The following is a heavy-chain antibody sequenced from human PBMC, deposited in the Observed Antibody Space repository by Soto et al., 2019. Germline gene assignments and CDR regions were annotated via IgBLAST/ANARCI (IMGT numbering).Heavy chain of an antibody. J-gene: IGHJ6*02. D-gene: IGHD1-1*01. CDR3: ARTTPYYYYAMDV. Sequence: QVQLVQFGAEVKKPGASVKVSCKASGYTFTSYDISWVRQATGQGLEWMGRLNPNSVNTAYAQKFQGRVTMTRNTSISTAYMELSSLRSEDTAVYYCARTTPYYYYAMDVWGQGTTVTVSS. V-gene: IGHV1-8*01. CDR1: GYTFTSYD. CDR2: LNPNSVNT.